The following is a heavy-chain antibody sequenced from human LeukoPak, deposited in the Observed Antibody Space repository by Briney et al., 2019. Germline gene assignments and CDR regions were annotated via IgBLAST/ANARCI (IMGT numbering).Heavy chain of an antibody. CDR2: IYSGGTT. V-gene: IGHV3-53*01. D-gene: IGHD4-23*01. Sequence: GGSLRLSCAVSGFTVSGNYMSWVRQAPGKGLEWVSLIYSGGTTYYADPVKGRFTISRDNSKNTLYLQMNSLRAEDTAVYYCARRAGGYSHPYDYWGQGILVTVSS. CDR3: ARRAGGYSHPYDY. J-gene: IGHJ4*02. CDR1: GFTVSGNY.